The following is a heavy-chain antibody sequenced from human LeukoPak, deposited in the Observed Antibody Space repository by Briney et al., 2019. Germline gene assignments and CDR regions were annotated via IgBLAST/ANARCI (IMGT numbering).Heavy chain of an antibody. Sequence: PSETLSLTCAVSGGSISSSNWWSWVRQPPGKGLEWIGEIYHSGSTNYNPSLKSRVTISVDKSKNQFSLKLYSVTAADTAVYYCARRPSPPDAFDIWGQGTMVTVSS. V-gene: IGHV4-4*02. J-gene: IGHJ3*02. CDR2: IYHSGST. CDR1: GGSISSSNW. CDR3: ARRPSPPDAFDI.